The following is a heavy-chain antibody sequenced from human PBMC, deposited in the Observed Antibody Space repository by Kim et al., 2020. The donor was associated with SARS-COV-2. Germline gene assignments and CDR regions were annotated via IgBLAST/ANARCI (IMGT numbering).Heavy chain of an antibody. CDR3: ARVPGGSSASSCYLSS. CDR2: AHQNGET. V-gene: IGHV4-4*02. D-gene: IGHD2-2*01. Sequence: SETLSLTCAVSGDSISSNYWWTWVRQSPGKGLEWIGEAHQNGETNYNPSLKSRVAMSLDKSKNQFSLKLSSVTAADSATSYCARVPGGSSASSCYLSSWG. CDR1: GDSISSNYW. J-gene: IGHJ5*01.